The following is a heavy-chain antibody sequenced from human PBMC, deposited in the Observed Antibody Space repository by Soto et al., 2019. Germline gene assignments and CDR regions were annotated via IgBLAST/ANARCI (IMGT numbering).Heavy chain of an antibody. J-gene: IGHJ5*02. CDR2: INPNSGGT. V-gene: IGHV1-2*06. CDR1: GYTFTAYF. CDR3: ARDYYSWSPRQKIKGTRDPFDP. D-gene: IGHD3-10*01. Sequence: ASVKVSCKASGYTFTAYFMHWVRQAPGQGPEWMGRINPNSGGTTYAQKFQGRVTMTRDTSINTVYMELSRLTSDDTAVYYCARDYYSWSPRQKIKGTRDPFDPWGQGSLVTVSS.